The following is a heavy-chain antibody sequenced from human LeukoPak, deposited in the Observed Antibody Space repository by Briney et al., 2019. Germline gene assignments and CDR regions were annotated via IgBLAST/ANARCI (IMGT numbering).Heavy chain of an antibody. Sequence: GGSLRLSCAASGFTFSSYWMHWVRQAPGKGLVWVSRINTDGSSTSYADSVKGRFTISRDNAENTLYLQMNSLRAEDTAVYYCARDQIYYYDSSGYYRGFDYWGQGTLVTVSS. V-gene: IGHV3-74*01. CDR2: INTDGSST. D-gene: IGHD3-22*01. CDR1: GFTFSSYW. CDR3: ARDQIYYYDSSGYYRGFDY. J-gene: IGHJ4*02.